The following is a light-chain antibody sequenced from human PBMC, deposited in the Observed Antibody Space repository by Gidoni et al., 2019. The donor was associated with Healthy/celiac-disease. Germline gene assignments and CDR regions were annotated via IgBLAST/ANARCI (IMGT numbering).Light chain of an antibody. Sequence: DIQMTQSPSSLSASLGDRVTITCRASQSISSYLNWYQQKPGKAPKLLIYDASSLQSGVPSRFSGSGSGTDFTLTISSLQPEDFATYYCQQSYSTPITFGPGTKVDIK. J-gene: IGKJ3*01. CDR3: QQSYSTPIT. V-gene: IGKV1-39*01. CDR2: DAS. CDR1: QSISSY.